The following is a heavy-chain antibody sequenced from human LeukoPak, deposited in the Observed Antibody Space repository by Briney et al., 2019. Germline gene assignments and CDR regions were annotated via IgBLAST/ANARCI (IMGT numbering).Heavy chain of an antibody. CDR1: GGSISSYY. CDR2: IYYSGST. CDR3: ARHFGSYGYFDY. D-gene: IGHD1-26*01. J-gene: IGHJ4*02. Sequence: SETLSLTCTVSGGSISSYYWSWIRQPPGKGLEWIGYIYYSGSTNYNPSLKSRVTISVDTSKNQFSLKLSSVTAADTAVYYCARHFGSYGYFDYWGQGTLVTVSS. V-gene: IGHV4-59*08.